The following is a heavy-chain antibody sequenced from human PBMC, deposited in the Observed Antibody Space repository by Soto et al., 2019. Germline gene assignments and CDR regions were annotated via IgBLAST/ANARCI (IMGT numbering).Heavy chain of an antibody. J-gene: IGHJ6*03. V-gene: IGHV4-59*01. Sequence: QVQLQESGPGLVKPSETLSLTCTVSGGSISSYYWSWIRQPPGKGLEWIGYIYYSGSTNYNPSLKSPVTISVDTSKNQFSLKLSSVTAADTAVFYCARVKVHGGGGISYYYMDVWGKGTTVTVSS. CDR3: ARVKVHGGGGISYYYMDV. CDR1: GGSISSYY. CDR2: IYYSGST. D-gene: IGHD3-16*01.